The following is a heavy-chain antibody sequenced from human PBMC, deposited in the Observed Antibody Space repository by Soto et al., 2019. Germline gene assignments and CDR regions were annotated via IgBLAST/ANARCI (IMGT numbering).Heavy chain of an antibody. CDR1: GGTFSSYA. V-gene: IGHV1-69*01. J-gene: IGHJ6*02. D-gene: IGHD3-3*01. CDR3: ARDDVTIFGVFTQYYGMDV. Sequence: QVQLVQSGAEVKKPGSSVKVSCKASGGTFSSYAISWVRQAPGQGLEWMGGIIPIFGTANYAQKFQGRVTITADESTSTAYMELSSLRSEDTAVYYCARDDVTIFGVFTQYYGMDVWGQGTTVTVSS. CDR2: IIPIFGTA.